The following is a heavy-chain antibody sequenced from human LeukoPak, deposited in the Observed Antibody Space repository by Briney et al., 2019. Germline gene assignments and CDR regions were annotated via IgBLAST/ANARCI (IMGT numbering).Heavy chain of an antibody. V-gene: IGHV4-59*08. Sequence: SETLSFTCTVSGGSISSYYWSWIRQPPGKGLEWIGYIYYSGSTNYNPSLKSRVTISVDTSKNQFSLKLSSVTAADTAVYYCARQNDYGDHTSSYYYYYGMDVWGQGTTVTVSS. CDR3: ARQNDYGDHTSSYYYYYGMDV. CDR2: IYYSGST. J-gene: IGHJ6*02. D-gene: IGHD4-17*01. CDR1: GGSISSYY.